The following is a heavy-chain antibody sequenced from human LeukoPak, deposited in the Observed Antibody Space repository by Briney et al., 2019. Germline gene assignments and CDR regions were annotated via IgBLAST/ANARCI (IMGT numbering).Heavy chain of an antibody. CDR3: AKGPKKQMVGSRGYYFDF. J-gene: IGHJ4*02. Sequence: GGPLRLSCGASGFTFSSYAMSWVRQAPGKGLEWVSGISDSGGSRHYADSVKGRFTISRDNSKNTLYLQVNSLRAEDTAVYFCAKGPKKQMVGSRGYYFDFWGQGTLVTVSS. V-gene: IGHV3-23*01. CDR1: GFTFSSYA. D-gene: IGHD6-13*01. CDR2: ISDSGGSR.